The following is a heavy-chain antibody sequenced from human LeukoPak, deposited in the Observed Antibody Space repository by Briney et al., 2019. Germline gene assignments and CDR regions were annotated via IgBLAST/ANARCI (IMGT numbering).Heavy chain of an antibody. Sequence: SETLSLTCTVSRGSISSNYWSWIRQSAGTGLEWIGRIYGSGITDYNPSLKSRVTMSLDTSRKQFSLRLTSVTAADTAVYYCAPVKFYDCPGYFPGYYMDVWGKGTTVSVFS. D-gene: IGHD3-9*01. J-gene: IGHJ6*03. CDR2: IYGSGIT. CDR3: APVKFYDCPGYFPGYYMDV. CDR1: RGSISSNY. V-gene: IGHV4-4*07.